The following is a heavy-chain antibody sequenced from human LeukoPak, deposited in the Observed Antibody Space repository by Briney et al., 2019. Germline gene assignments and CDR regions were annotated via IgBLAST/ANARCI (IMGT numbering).Heavy chain of an antibody. CDR2: SIPIFGTA. CDR3: ATGYSSGPYYFDY. CDR1: GGTFSSYA. Sequence: ASVKVSCKASGGTFSSYAISWVRQAPGQGLEWMGRSIPIFGTANYAQKFQGRVTITTDESTSTAYMELSSLRSEDTAVYYCATGYSSGPYYFDYWGQGTLVTVSS. J-gene: IGHJ4*02. V-gene: IGHV1-69*05. D-gene: IGHD6-19*01.